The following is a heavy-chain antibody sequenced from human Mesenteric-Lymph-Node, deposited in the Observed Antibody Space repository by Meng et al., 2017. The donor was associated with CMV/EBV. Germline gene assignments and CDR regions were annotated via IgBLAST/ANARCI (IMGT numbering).Heavy chain of an antibody. CDR3: ARDTGRNVVLVDDAFDI. D-gene: IGHD2/OR15-2a*01. V-gene: IGHV1-46*01. Sequence: ASVKVSCKASGYTFTSYYMHWVRQAPGQGLEWMGIINPSGGSTSYAQKFQGRVTMTRDTSTSTVYMELSSLRSEDTAVYYCARDTGRNVVLVDDAFDIWGQGTMVTVSS. CDR2: INPSGGST. CDR1: GYTFTSYY. J-gene: IGHJ3*02.